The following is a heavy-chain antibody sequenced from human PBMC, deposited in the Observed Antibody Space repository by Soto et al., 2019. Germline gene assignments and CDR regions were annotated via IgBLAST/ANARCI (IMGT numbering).Heavy chain of an antibody. J-gene: IGHJ4*02. V-gene: IGHV4-59*01. Sequence: SETLSLTCSVSGGSISSYYWNWIRQPPGKGLEWIGYIYYSGSTHYTPSLKSRVTISVDTSKNQLSLRLSSLTAADTAIYYCAREGGELELDYWGQGTLVTVSS. D-gene: IGHD1-1*01. CDR2: IYYSGST. CDR1: GGSISSYY. CDR3: AREGGELELDY.